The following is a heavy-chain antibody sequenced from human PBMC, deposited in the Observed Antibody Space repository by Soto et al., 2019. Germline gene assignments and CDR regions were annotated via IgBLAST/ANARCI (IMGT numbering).Heavy chain of an antibody. CDR1: GFSLSNARMG. CDR3: ARPAYSSGWYPLVDY. V-gene: IGHV2-26*01. CDR2: IFSNDEK. Sequence: QVTLKESGPVLVKPTETLTLTCTVSGFSLSNARMGVSWIRQPPGKALEWLAHIFSNDEKSYGTSLKSRLTISKDTSKSQVVLTMTNMDPVDTATYYCARPAYSSGWYPLVDYWGQGTLVTVSS. J-gene: IGHJ4*02. D-gene: IGHD6-19*01.